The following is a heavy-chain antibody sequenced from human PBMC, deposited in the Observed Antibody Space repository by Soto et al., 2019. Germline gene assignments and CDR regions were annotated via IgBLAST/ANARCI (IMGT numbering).Heavy chain of an antibody. V-gene: IGHV1-8*01. D-gene: IGHD4-17*01. Sequence: ASVKVSCKASGYTFTSYDINWVRQATGQGLEWMGWMNPNSGNTGYAQKLQGRVTMTRNTSISTAYMELSSLRSEDTAVYYCARLVTVPYWYFDLWGRGTLVTVSS. CDR2: MNPNSGNT. CDR3: ARLVTVPYWYFDL. J-gene: IGHJ2*01. CDR1: GYTFTSYD.